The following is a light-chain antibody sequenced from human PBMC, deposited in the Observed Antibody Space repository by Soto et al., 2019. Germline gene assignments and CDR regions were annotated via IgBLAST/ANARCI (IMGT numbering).Light chain of an antibody. V-gene: IGLV2-8*01. J-gene: IGLJ3*02. CDR2: EVS. Sequence: QSALTRPPSASGSPGQSVTISCTGTSSDVGAYKYVSWYQQYPGKAPKLMIYEVSKRPSGVPDRFSGSKSGNTASLTVSRLQAEYAANYYFTSYVGSNIWVFGRGTKVTVL. CDR3: TSYVGSNIWV. CDR1: SSDVGAYKY.